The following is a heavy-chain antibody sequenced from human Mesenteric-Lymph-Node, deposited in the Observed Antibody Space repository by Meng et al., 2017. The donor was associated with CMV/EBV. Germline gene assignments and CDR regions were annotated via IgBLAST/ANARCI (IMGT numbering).Heavy chain of an antibody. V-gene: IGHV4-31*03. CDR1: GYSISSGYY. Sequence: SETLSLTCTVSGYSISSGYYWGWIRQHPGKGLEWIGYIYYSGSTYYNPSLKSRVTISVDTSKNQFSLKLSSVTAADTAVYYCASLTYYYGSGTLRISYYFDYWGQGTLVTVSS. D-gene: IGHD3-10*01. CDR3: ASLTYYYGSGTLRISYYFDY. CDR2: IYYSGST. J-gene: IGHJ4*02.